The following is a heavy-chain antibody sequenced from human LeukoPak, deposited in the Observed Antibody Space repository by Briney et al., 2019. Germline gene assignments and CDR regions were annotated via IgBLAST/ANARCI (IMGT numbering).Heavy chain of an antibody. J-gene: IGHJ4*02. CDR2: IGSSTYI. V-gene: IGHV3-21*01. Sequence: GGSLRLSCAASGFTFSSYSMNWVRQAPGKGLEWVSSIGSSTYIHYADSVKGRFTISRDNAKNSPYLQMNSLRAEDTAVYYCARLYASSWYYFDYWGQGTLVTVSS. CDR3: ARLYASSWYYFDY. D-gene: IGHD6-13*01. CDR1: GFTFSSYS.